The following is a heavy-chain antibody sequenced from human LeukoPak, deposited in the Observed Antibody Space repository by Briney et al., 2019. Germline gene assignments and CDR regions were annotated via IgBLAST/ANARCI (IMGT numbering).Heavy chain of an antibody. CDR1: GGSISSGSYY. CDR3: ARDRLTGTTDD. D-gene: IGHD1-20*01. Sequence: PSQTLSLTCTVSGGSISSGSYYWSWIRQPAGKGLEWIGRIYTSGSTNYNPSLKSRVTISVDTSKKQFSLKLSSVTAADTAVYYCARDRLTGTTDDWGQGTLVTVSS. CDR2: IYTSGST. V-gene: IGHV4-61*02. J-gene: IGHJ4*02.